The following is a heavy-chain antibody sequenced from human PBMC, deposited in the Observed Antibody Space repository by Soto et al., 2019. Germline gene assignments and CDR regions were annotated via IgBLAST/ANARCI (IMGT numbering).Heavy chain of an antibody. CDR3: ARDPQRGYSGMDV. Sequence: EVQLVESGGGLVQPGGSLRLSCAASGFSFSTYDMNWVRQAPGKGLEWVSYISSGGQTIKSTDSVKGRFTISRDNAKNSLYLQMSCLRDEDTGVYYCARDPQRGYSGMDVWCQGTTVTVSS. CDR2: ISSGGQTI. D-gene: IGHD2-2*01. J-gene: IGHJ6*02. V-gene: IGHV3-48*02. CDR1: GFSFSTYD.